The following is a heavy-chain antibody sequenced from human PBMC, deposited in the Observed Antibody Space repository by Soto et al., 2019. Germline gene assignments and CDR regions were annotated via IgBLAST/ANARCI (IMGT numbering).Heavy chain of an antibody. CDR1: GVSITICGYY. J-gene: IGHJ4*02. V-gene: IGHV4-31*03. CDR2: IYYTDSA. CDR3: ARSYLGSSSSGRGFDL. D-gene: IGHD6-6*01. Sequence: SETLSLTCSVSGVSITICGYYWGWIRQPPGKGLEWIGYIYYTDSAYYNPSLKSRVFISVDTSKNRFSLKMGSVTAADTAVYFCARSYLGSSSSGRGFDLWGQGTLVTVSS.